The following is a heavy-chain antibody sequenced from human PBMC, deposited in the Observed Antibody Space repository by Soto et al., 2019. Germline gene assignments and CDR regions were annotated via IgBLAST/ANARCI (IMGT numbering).Heavy chain of an antibody. CDR2: IYYSGST. J-gene: IGHJ4*02. CDR1: GGSISSYY. CDR3: ARVGSGYYQFDY. D-gene: IGHD3-3*01. Sequence: SETLSLTCTVSGGSISSYYWSWIRQPPGKGLEWIGYIYYSGSTNYNPSLKSRVTISVDTSKNQFSLKLSSVTAADTAVYYCARVGSGYYQFDYWGQGTLVTVSS. V-gene: IGHV4-59*01.